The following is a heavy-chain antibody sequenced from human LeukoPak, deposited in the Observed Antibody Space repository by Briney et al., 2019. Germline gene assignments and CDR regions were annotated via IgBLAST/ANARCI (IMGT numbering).Heavy chain of an antibody. J-gene: IGHJ6*03. CDR1: GFTFSSYW. V-gene: IGHV3-7*01. CDR2: IKQDGSEK. Sequence: GGSLRLSCAASGFTFSSYWMSWVRQAPGKGLEWVANIKQDGSEKYYVDSVKGRFTISRDNAKNSLYLQMNSLRAEDTAVYYCARDLGDSEGEYYYYYMDVWGKGTTVTVSS. CDR3: ARDLGDSEGEYYYYYMDV. D-gene: IGHD4-17*01.